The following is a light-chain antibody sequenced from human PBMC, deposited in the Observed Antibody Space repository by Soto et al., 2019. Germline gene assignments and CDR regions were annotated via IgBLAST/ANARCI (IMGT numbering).Light chain of an antibody. CDR2: QDS. V-gene: IGLV3-1*01. CDR3: QAWDSSTAV. CDR1: KLGDKY. Sequence: SYELTQPPSVSVSPGQTASITCSGDKLGDKYACWYQQKPGQSPVLVIYQDSKRPSGLPERFSGSNSGNTATLTISGTQAMDEADYYCQAWDSSTAVFGTGTKLTVL. J-gene: IGLJ1*01.